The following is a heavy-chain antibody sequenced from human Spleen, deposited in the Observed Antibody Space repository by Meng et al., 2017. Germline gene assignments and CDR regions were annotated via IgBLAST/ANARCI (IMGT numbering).Heavy chain of an antibody. CDR1: GFTFSSYG. CDR3: SREAQWRSISSTCYFDY. CDR2: IWYDGSNK. V-gene: IGHV3-33*01. D-gene: IGHD6-19*01. Sequence: GESLKISCAASGFTFSSYGMHWVRQAPGKGLEWVAVIWYDGSNKYYADSVKGRFTISRDNSKNTLYLQMNSLRAEDTAVYYCSREAQWRSISSTCYFDYWGQGTLVTVSS. J-gene: IGHJ4*02.